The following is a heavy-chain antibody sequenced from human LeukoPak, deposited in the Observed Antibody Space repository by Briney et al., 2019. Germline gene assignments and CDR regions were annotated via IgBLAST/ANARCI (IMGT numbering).Heavy chain of an antibody. CDR1: GASISNYY. CDR3: SKGQEVDDGILES. D-gene: IGHD1-1*01. J-gene: IGHJ4*02. Sequence: SEPLSLTCTVSGASISNYYGSWLRQPPGKGLECIGYVSYSGRTNHNPALKRGVTISAEKSKNQFSRKLTAVTAADTAVYYCSKGQEVDDGILESWGRGTLVTVSS. CDR2: VSYSGRT. V-gene: IGHV4-59*08.